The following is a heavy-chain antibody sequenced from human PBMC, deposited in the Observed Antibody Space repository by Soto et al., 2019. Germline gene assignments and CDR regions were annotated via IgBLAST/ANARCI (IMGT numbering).Heavy chain of an antibody. CDR3: ARVENYGSSYYFDY. CDR1: GGSISSYY. Sequence: SETLSLTCTVSGGSISSYYWSWIRQPPGKGLEWIGYIYYSGSTNYNPSLKSRVTISVDTSKNQFSLKLSSVTAADTAVYYCARVENYGSSYYFDYWGQGTLVPVSS. D-gene: IGHD6-6*01. J-gene: IGHJ4*02. V-gene: IGHV4-59*01. CDR2: IYYSGST.